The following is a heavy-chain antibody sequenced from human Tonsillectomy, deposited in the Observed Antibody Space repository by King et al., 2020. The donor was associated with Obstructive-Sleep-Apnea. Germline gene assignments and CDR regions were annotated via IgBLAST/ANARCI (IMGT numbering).Heavy chain of an antibody. CDR2: ISAYNGNT. CDR3: ARVHNSAWYFDY. CDR1: GYTFTTFG. Sequence: QLVQSGAEVKKPGASVKVSCKASGYTFTTFGITWVRQAPGRGLEWMGWISAYNGNTDYAEKLQGRVTMTTDTSTSTVYMEVRSLRLDDTAVYYCARVHNSAWYFDYWGQGTLVTVSS. J-gene: IGHJ4*02. D-gene: IGHD6-19*01. V-gene: IGHV1-18*01.